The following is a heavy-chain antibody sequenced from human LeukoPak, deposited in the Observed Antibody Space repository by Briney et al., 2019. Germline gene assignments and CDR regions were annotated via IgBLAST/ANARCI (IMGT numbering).Heavy chain of an antibody. J-gene: IGHJ4*02. CDR2: MNPNSGNT. CDR3: ARDVDIVATTVGY. Sequence: ASVKASCKASGYTFTSYDINWVRQATGQGLEWMGWMNPNSGNTGYAQKFQGRVTITRNTSISTAYMELSGLRSEDTAVYYCARDVDIVATTVGYWGQGTLVTVSS. V-gene: IGHV1-8*03. D-gene: IGHD5-12*01. CDR1: GYTFTSYD.